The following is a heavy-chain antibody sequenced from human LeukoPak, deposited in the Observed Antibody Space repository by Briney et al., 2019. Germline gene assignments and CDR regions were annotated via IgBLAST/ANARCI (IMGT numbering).Heavy chain of an antibody. D-gene: IGHD3-10*01. J-gene: IGHJ4*02. Sequence: GGSLRLSCAASGFTFSSYEMNWVRQAPGKGLEWVSYISSSGSTIYYADSVKGRFTISRDNAKNSLYLQMNSLRAEDTAVYYCARAYYYGSGSYYWASDYWGQGTLVTVSS. CDR3: ARAYYYGSGSYYWASDY. CDR2: ISSSGSTI. CDR1: GFTFSSYE. V-gene: IGHV3-48*03.